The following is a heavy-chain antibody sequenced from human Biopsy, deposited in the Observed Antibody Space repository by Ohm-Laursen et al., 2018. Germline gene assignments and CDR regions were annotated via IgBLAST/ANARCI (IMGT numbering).Heavy chain of an antibody. D-gene: IGHD3/OR15-3a*01. J-gene: IGHJ4*02. Sequence: SVKVSCKASGHTLTNPDISWVRQAPGQGLEWLGWINGYSISTNYAPKFQGRIIMTTDTSTSTVYMELRSLRSDDTAMYYCTTDRTVRALFDNWGQGSLVAVSS. V-gene: IGHV1-18*01. CDR2: INGYSIST. CDR3: TTDRTVRALFDN. CDR1: GHTLTNPD.